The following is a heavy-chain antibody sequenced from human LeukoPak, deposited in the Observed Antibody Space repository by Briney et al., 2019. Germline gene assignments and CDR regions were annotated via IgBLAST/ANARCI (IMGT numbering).Heavy chain of an antibody. CDR1: GFTFSNNW. Sequence: PGGSLRLSCAASGFTFSNNWMHWVRQARGKGLGWVSRINSDGRTTTYADSVKGRFTISRDNAKNTLYLQMNSLRAEDTAVYYCAMIKEGWGQGTLVTVSS. V-gene: IGHV3-74*01. J-gene: IGHJ4*02. CDR2: INSDGRTT. CDR3: AMIKEG. D-gene: IGHD3-22*01.